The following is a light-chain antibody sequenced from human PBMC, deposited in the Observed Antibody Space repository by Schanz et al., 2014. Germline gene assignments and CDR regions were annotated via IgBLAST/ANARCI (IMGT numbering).Light chain of an antibody. CDR3: SSYTSSPTLV. CDR2: DVS. J-gene: IGLJ3*02. Sequence: QSALTQPRSVSGSPGQSVTISCTGTSSDVGGYDYVSWYQQHPGKAPKLMICDVSKRPSGVPDRFSGSKSGNTASLTISGLQAEDEADYYCSSYTSSPTLVFGGGTKLTVL. CDR1: SSDVGGYDY. V-gene: IGLV2-11*01.